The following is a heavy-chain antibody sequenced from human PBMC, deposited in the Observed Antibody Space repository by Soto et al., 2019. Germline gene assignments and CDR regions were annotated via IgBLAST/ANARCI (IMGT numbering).Heavy chain of an antibody. CDR1: GFTFSSYA. V-gene: IGHV3-23*01. D-gene: IGHD1-1*01. J-gene: IGHJ3*02. Sequence: GGSLRLSCAASGFTFSSYAMSWVRQAPGKGLEWVSAISGSGGSTYYADSVKGRFTISRDNSKNTLYLQMNSLRAEDTAVYYCALRSNWNPIHDAFDIWGQGTMVTVSS. CDR3: ALRSNWNPIHDAFDI. CDR2: ISGSGGST.